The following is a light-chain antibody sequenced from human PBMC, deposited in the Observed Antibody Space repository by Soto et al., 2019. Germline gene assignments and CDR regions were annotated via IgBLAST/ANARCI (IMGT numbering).Light chain of an antibody. CDR1: QSINTW. CDR3: QQSYISPFT. CDR2: DAS. V-gene: IGKV1-5*01. J-gene: IGKJ2*01. Sequence: IQMTQSPSTLSASVGDRVTITCRASQSINTWLAWYQQKPGKAPKLLINDASSLKSGVPSRFSGSGSGTEFTLTISSLQPEDFATYYCQQSYISPFTFGQGTNLEIK.